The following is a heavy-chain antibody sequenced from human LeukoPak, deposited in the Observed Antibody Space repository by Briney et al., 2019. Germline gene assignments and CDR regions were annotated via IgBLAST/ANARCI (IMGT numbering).Heavy chain of an antibody. Sequence: SETLSLTCTVSGGSISSYYWSWIRQPPGKGLEWIGYIYSTGSTSYNPSLKSRVSISLDTSKNQFYLNLSSVTAADTAVYYCARRYYYNLGSFPFDFWGQGTLVTVSS. CDR3: ARRYYYNLGSFPFDF. J-gene: IGHJ4*02. D-gene: IGHD3-10*01. CDR1: GGSISSYY. V-gene: IGHV4-4*09. CDR2: IYSTGST.